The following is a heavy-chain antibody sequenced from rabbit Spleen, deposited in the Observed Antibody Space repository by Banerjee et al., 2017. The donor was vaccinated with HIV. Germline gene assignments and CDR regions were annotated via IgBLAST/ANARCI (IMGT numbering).Heavy chain of an antibody. CDR2: INAVTGKA. J-gene: IGHJ4*01. D-gene: IGHD6-1*01. CDR3: AAGYTDHNYAYAFNL. Sequence: QEQLVESGGGLVQPEGSLTLTCKASGIDFSRHYDMCWVRQAPGKGLEWIACINAVTGKAVYASWAKGRFTFSKTSSTTVTLQMTSLTAADTATYFCAAGYTDHNYAYAFNLWGPGTLVTVS. CDR1: GIDFSRHYD. V-gene: IGHV1S45*01.